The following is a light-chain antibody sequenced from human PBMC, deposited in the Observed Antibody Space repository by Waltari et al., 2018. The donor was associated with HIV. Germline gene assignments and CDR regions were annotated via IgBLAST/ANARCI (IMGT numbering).Light chain of an antibody. CDR2: AAS. J-gene: IGKJ1*01. V-gene: IGKV1-6*01. Sequence: AIQMTQSPPSLSASVVDKVSITCRASQGITNDLGWYQEKPGEAPKLLIYAASSLQTGVPSRFSGSGSGTDFTLTISNLQPEDFATYYCLQDFSYPRTFGQGTKVEIK. CDR1: QGITND. CDR3: LQDFSYPRT.